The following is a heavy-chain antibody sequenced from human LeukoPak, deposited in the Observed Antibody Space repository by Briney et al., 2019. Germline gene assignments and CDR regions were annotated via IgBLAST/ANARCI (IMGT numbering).Heavy chain of an antibody. CDR2: IYTSGST. Sequence: PSETLSLTCTVSGGSISSGSYYWSWIRQPAGKGLEWIGRIYTSGSTNYNPSLKSRVTISVDTSKNQFSLKLSSVTAADTAVYYCARVVEGSSSGFDYWGQGTLVTVSS. CDR3: ARVVEGSSSGFDY. V-gene: IGHV4-61*02. CDR1: GGSISSGSYY. D-gene: IGHD6-6*01. J-gene: IGHJ4*02.